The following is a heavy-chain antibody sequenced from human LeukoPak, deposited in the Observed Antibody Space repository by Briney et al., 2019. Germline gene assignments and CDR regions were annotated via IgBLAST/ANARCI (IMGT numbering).Heavy chain of an antibody. J-gene: IGHJ4*02. D-gene: IGHD5-24*01. Sequence: ASVRISCKASGYTFTGFYIHWVRQAPGQGLEWMGRINSNSGGTVSARKFQGRVTMTRDTSISTAYMELSGLTSDDTAVYYCARGADMATVSHFDYWGQGTLVTVSS. CDR1: GYTFTGFY. V-gene: IGHV1-2*06. CDR2: INSNSGGT. CDR3: ARGADMATVSHFDY.